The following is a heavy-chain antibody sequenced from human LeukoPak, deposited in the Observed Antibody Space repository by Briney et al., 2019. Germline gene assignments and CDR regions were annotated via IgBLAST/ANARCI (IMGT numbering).Heavy chain of an antibody. Sequence: GGSLRLSCAVSGFTFSTNSMNWVRQAPGKGLEWVSYITADSGTTYYADSVKGRFTISRDNAKNSLYLQMNSLRDEDTAVYYCASRDYFDYWGQGTLVTVSS. CDR3: ASRDYFDY. J-gene: IGHJ4*02. CDR2: ITADSGTT. CDR1: GFTFSTNS. V-gene: IGHV3-48*02.